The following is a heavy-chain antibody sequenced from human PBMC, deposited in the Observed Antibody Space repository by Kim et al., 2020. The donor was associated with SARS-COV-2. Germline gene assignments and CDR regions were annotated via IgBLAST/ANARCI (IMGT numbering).Heavy chain of an antibody. CDR2: TYYRSKWYN. Sequence: SQTLSLTCAISGDSVSRNNAAWNWIRQSPSRGLEWLGRTYYRSKWYNDYAVSVKSRININADTSKNQFSLQLNAVTPDDTAVYYCAEGYGLGVWGQGTTVPVSS. CDR1: GDSVSRNNAA. CDR3: AEGYGLGV. J-gene: IGHJ6*02. V-gene: IGHV6-1*01.